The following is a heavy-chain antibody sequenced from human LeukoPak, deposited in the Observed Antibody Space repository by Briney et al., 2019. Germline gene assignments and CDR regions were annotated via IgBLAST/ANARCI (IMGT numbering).Heavy chain of an antibody. CDR3: AKPGNIGSGSRPARLCNFDY. Sequence: GGSLRLSCAASGFTFSSYGMHWVRQAPGKGLEWVSFISDNGSSTYYAESVKGRFTISRDNSKNTLYLQMSSLTTEDTAGYYCAKPGNIGSGSRPARLCNFDYWGKGTLVTVSS. CDR2: ISDNGSST. V-gene: IGHV3-30*02. D-gene: IGHD3-10*01. CDR1: GFTFSSYG. J-gene: IGHJ4*02.